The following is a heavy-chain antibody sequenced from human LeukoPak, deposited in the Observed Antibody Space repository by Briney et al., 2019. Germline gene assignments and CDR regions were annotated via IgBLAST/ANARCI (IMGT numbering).Heavy chain of an antibody. CDR1: GASIITSNW. J-gene: IGHJ4*02. CDR2: IYHIGST. V-gene: IGHV4-4*02. Sequence: PSGTLSLTCAVSGASIITSNWWSWVRQPPGKGLEWIGEIYHIGSTNYNPSLKSRVSISIHKSKNQFSLKLSSVTAADTAVHYCAGARRGATRYFDYWGQGTLVTVSS. CDR3: AGARRGATRYFDY. D-gene: IGHD1-26*01.